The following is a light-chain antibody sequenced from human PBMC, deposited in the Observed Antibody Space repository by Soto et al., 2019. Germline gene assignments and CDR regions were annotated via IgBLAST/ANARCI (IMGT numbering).Light chain of an antibody. CDR1: SSNIGQNV. CDR2: DSN. Sequence: QSVLTQPPSVSAAPGQKVTISCSGSSSNIGQNVVSWYQQFPGTAPKLLIYDSNKRPSGISDRFSGSTSGTSAALAITGLQTGDEADYYCAAWDTSLTAGVFGGGTKVTVL. J-gene: IGLJ3*02. V-gene: IGLV1-51*01. CDR3: AAWDTSLTAGV.